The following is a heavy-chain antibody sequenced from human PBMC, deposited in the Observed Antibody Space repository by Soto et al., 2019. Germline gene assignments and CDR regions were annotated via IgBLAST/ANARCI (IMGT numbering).Heavy chain of an antibody. V-gene: IGHV1-18*01. Sequence: QVQLVQSGAEVKKPGASVKVSCKASGYTFTSDGISWVRQAPRQGLEWMGWISASSGNTNYAQKLQGRVTMTTDTSRSTAYTEQRSLRSDVTAVSYCAGDSQYWYFDIWGRGTLVTVSS. CDR1: GYTFTSDG. J-gene: IGHJ2*01. CDR2: ISASSGNT. CDR3: AGDSQYWYFDI.